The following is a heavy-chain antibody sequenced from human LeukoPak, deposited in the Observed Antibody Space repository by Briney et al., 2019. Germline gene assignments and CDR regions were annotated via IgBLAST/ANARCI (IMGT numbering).Heavy chain of an antibody. J-gene: IGHJ4*02. CDR1: GDSVSSNSAA. V-gene: IGHV6-1*01. CDR3: ARGGAVAGTGGYYFDY. Sequence: PSQTLSLTCAISGDSVSSNSAAWNWIRQSPSRGLEWLGRTYYRSKLYNDYAVSVKSRITINPDTSKNQISLQLNSVTPEDTAVYYCARGGAVAGTGGYYFDYWGQGTLVTVSS. D-gene: IGHD6-19*01. CDR2: TYYRSKLYN.